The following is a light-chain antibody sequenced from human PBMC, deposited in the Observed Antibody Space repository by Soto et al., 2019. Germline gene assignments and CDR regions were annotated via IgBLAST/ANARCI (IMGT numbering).Light chain of an antibody. CDR1: QSVSSSC. Sequence: EFVLTQSPGTLSLSPGERATLSCRASQSVSSSCLAWYQQKPGQAPRILIYGASTRATGIPDRFSGSGSGTDFTLTISRLEPEDFAVYYCQQYGSSPPLTFGGGNKVEIK. V-gene: IGKV3-20*01. CDR3: QQYGSSPPLT. CDR2: GAS. J-gene: IGKJ4*01.